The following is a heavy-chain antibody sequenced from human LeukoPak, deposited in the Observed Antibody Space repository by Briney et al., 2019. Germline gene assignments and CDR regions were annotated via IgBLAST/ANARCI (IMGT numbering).Heavy chain of an antibody. J-gene: IGHJ4*02. CDR2: INPNSGGT. CDR3: ARGPACSGGSCHSVETLVDY. V-gene: IGHV1-2*04. CDR1: GYTFTGYY. Sequence: ASVKVSCMASGYTFTGYYMHWVRQAPGQGLEWMGWINPNSGGTNYAQKFQGWVTMTRDTSISTAYMELSRLRSDDRAVYYCARGPACSGGSCHSVETLVDYWGQGTLVTVSS. D-gene: IGHD2-15*01.